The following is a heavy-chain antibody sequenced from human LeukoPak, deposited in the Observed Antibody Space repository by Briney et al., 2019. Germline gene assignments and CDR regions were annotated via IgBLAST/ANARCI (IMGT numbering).Heavy chain of an antibody. V-gene: IGHV4-39*07. D-gene: IGHD6-6*01. CDR2: IYYSGST. Sequence: SETLSLTCTVSGGSISSSSYYWGWIRQPPGKGLEWIGSIYYSGSTYYNPSLKSRVTISVDTSQNQFSLKLSSVTAADTAVYYCARERVAARSLYYYMDVWGKGTTVTVSS. CDR3: ARERVAARSLYYYMDV. J-gene: IGHJ6*03. CDR1: GGSISSSSYY.